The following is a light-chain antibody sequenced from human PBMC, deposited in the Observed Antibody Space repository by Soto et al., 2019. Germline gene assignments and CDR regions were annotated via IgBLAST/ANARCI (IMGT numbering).Light chain of an antibody. J-gene: IGLJ2*01. CDR2: EVS. CDR3: CSYTTRGTLVV. CDR1: SSDVGGYNY. V-gene: IGLV2-14*01. Sequence: QSVLTQPASVSGSPGQSITISCTGTSSDVGGYNYVSWYQQHPGKGPKLMIYEVSNRPSGVSNRFSGSKSGYTASLTISVLQAEDEADYYCCSYTTRGTLVVFGGGTKLTVL.